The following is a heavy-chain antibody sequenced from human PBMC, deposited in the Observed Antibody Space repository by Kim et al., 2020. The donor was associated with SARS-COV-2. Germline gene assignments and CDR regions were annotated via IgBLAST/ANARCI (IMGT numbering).Heavy chain of an antibody. Sequence: ADSVKGRFTISRDNAKNSLYLQINSLRAEDTALYYCAKARGYYYYYGMDVWGQGTTVTVSS. CDR3: AKARGYYYYYGMDV. V-gene: IGHV3-9*01. J-gene: IGHJ6*02.